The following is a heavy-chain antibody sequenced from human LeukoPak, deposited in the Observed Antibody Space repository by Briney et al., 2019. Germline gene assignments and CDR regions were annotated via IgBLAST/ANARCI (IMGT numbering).Heavy chain of an antibody. Sequence: SETLSLTCTVSGDSITNYFWSWNRQPPGKGLEWIGYIYYTGNTNYKPSLKSRVTISVDTSTNQFSLRLRSVTAADTAVYYCARGRVAYSAYYFDYWGRGTLVTVSS. J-gene: IGHJ4*02. CDR3: ARGRVAYSAYYFDY. CDR2: IYYTGNT. V-gene: IGHV4-59*01. D-gene: IGHD2-15*01. CDR1: GDSITNYF.